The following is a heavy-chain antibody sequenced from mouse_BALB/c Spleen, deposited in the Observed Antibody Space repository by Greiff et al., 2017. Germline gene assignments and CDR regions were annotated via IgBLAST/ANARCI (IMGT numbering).Heavy chain of an antibody. D-gene: IGHD2-4*01. Sequence: EVQLQQSGAELVKPGASVKLSCTASGFNIKDTYMHWVKQRPEQGLEWIGRIDPANGNTKYDPKFQGKATITADTSSNTAYLQLSSLTSEDTAVYYCARIYYDYPYAMDYWGQGTSVTVSS. CDR3: ARIYYDYPYAMDY. CDR2: IDPANGNT. V-gene: IGHV14-3*02. CDR1: GFNIKDTY. J-gene: IGHJ4*01.